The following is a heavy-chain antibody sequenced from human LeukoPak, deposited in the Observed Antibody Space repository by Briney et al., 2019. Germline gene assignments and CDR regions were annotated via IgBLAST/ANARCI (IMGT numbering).Heavy chain of an antibody. CDR2: IKQDGSEK. J-gene: IGHJ4*02. Sequence: GGSLRLSCAASGFTFSSYWMSWVRQAPGKGLEWVANIKQDGSEKYYVDSVKGRFTISRDNAKNSLYLQMSSLRAEDTAVYYCARGSKPRYGSGTNFDYWGQGTLVTVSS. V-gene: IGHV3-7*05. D-gene: IGHD6-25*01. CDR1: GFTFSSYW. CDR3: ARGSKPRYGSGTNFDY.